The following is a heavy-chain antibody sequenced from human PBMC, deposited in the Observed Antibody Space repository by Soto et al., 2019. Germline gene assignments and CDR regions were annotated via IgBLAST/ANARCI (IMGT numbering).Heavy chain of an antibody. Sequence: SETLSLTCTVSGGSISSSSYYWGWIRQPPGKGLEWIGSIYYSGSTYYNPSLKSRVTISVDTSKNQFSLKLSSVTAADTAVYYCARLGFGYSYGYGAFDIWGQGTMVTVSS. V-gene: IGHV4-39*01. J-gene: IGHJ3*02. CDR2: IYYSGST. CDR1: GGSISSSSYY. CDR3: ARLGFGYSYGYGAFDI. D-gene: IGHD5-18*01.